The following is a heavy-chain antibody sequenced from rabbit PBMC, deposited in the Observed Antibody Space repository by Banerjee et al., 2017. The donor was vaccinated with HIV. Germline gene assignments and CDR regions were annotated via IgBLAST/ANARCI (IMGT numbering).Heavy chain of an antibody. V-gene: IGHV1S45*01. D-gene: IGHD4-1*01. CDR2: INAATAKP. J-gene: IGHJ4*01. Sequence: EQLEESGGGLVKPEGSLTLTCKASGFSFSDRDVMCWVRQAPGKGLEWIACINAATAKPVYATWAKGRFPISRTSSTTVTLQMTSLTAADTATYFCARDLAGAIGWNFYLWGPGTLVTVS. CDR3: ARDLAGAIGWNFYL. CDR1: GFSFSDRDV.